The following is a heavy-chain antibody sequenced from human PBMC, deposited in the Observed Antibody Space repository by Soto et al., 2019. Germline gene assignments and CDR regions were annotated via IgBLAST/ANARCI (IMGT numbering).Heavy chain of an antibody. V-gene: IGHV3-30-3*01. CDR3: ARDPGSGIQNGMDV. J-gene: IGHJ6*02. CDR1: GFTFSSYA. D-gene: IGHD2-15*01. CDR2: ISYDGSNK. Sequence: QVQLVESGGGVVQPGRSLRLSCAASGFTFSSYAMHWVRQAPGKGLEWVAVISYDGSNKYYADSVKGRFTISRDNSKNTLYLQMNSLRAEDTAVYYCARDPGSGIQNGMDVWGQGTTVTVSS.